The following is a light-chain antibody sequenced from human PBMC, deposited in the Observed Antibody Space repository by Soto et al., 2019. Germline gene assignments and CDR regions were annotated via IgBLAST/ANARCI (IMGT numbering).Light chain of an antibody. CDR1: SSDVGGYNY. CDR3: SSYTSSSLYV. Sequence: QSALTQPDPVSGSPGQSITISCTGTSSDVGGYNYVSWYQQHPGKAPKLMIYDVSNRPSGVSNRFSGSKSGNTASLTISGLQAEDEADYYCSSYTSSSLYVFGTGTKLTVL. J-gene: IGLJ1*01. CDR2: DVS. V-gene: IGLV2-14*01.